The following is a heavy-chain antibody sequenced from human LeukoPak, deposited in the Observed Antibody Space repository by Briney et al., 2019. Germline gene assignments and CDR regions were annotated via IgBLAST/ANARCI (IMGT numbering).Heavy chain of an antibody. CDR2: VDSDGSST. CDR1: GFXFNNYW. Sequence: PGGSLRLSCAASGFXFNNYWIHWVRQAPGKGLVWVSRVDSDGSSTTYADSVKGRFTISRDNAKNTLYLQMNSLRADDTAVYYCARGITLFGVVNDAFDVWGQGVVVTVSS. J-gene: IGHJ3*01. D-gene: IGHD3-3*01. V-gene: IGHV3-74*01. CDR3: ARGITLFGVVNDAFDV.